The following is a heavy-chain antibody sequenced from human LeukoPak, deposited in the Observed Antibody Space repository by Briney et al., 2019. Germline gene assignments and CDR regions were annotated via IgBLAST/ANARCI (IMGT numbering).Heavy chain of an antibody. Sequence: SETLSLTCTVSGGSISSHYWSWIRQPAGTGLEWIGHIYTNGRTDYNPSLTGRVTISVDKAKNQFSLKLTSVTTADTAVYYCAGDGYRTTWYYYWGQGTPVTVSS. CDR1: GGSISSHY. J-gene: IGHJ4*02. D-gene: IGHD6-13*01. V-gene: IGHV4-4*07. CDR3: AGDGYRTTWYYY. CDR2: IYTNGRT.